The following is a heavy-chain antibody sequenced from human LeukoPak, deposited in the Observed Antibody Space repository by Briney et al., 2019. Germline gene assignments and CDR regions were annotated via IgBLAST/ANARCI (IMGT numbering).Heavy chain of an antibody. V-gene: IGHV6-1*01. Sequence: SQTLSLTCAISGDSVSSNSAAWNWIRQSPSRGLEWLGRTYYRSKWYNDYAVSVKSRITINPDTSKTQFCLQLNSVSPEGTAVYCCARSLDSSGWFYYFDYWGQGNLVTVSS. CDR2: TYYRSKWYN. CDR1: GDSVSSNSAA. CDR3: ARSLDSSGWFYYFDY. D-gene: IGHD6-19*01. J-gene: IGHJ4*02.